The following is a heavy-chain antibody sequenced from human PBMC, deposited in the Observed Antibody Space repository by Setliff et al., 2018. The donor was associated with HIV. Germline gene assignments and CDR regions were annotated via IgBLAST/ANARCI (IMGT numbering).Heavy chain of an antibody. CDR3: ARGSRQLTIFGVVFKTNYYFMDV. V-gene: IGHV4-34*01. CDR1: GGSFSGYY. CDR2: INHDRTT. D-gene: IGHD3-3*01. J-gene: IGHJ6*03. Sequence: SETLSLTCAVYGGSFSGYYWSWIRQPPGKGLEWIGEINHDRTTNYNPSLKSRVTISVDTSKNQFSLTLNSVTAEDTAVYYCARGSRQLTIFGVVFKTNYYFMDVWGKGTAVTVSS.